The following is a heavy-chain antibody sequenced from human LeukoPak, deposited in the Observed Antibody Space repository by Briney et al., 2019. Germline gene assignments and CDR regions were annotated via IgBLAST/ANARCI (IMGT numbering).Heavy chain of an antibody. V-gene: IGHV5-51*01. CDR3: ARHGYCGGDCFYGEFDF. Sequence: GESLKISCKGSGYSFTSYWIGWVRQMPGKGLEWMGTINPVGSDTRYNPSFQGRVTFSVDKSINTAYLQWSSLKASDTAMYYCARHGYCGGDCFYGEFDFWGQGNLVTVSS. CDR2: INPVGSDT. D-gene: IGHD2-21*02. J-gene: IGHJ4*02. CDR1: GYSFTSYW.